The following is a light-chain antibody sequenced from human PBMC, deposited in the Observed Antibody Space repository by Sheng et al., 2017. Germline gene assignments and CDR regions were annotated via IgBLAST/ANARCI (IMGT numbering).Light chain of an antibody. Sequence: AIQLTQSPSSLSASVGDRVTITCRASQGINSALAWYQQKPGKAPKVLIYDVSSLESGVPSRFSGSGSGTDFTLTISSLQTEDFATYYCQQFNSYRVTFGGGTKVEDQT. CDR2: DVS. V-gene: IGKV1-13*02. CDR1: QGINSA. J-gene: IGKJ4*01. CDR3: QQFNSYRVT.